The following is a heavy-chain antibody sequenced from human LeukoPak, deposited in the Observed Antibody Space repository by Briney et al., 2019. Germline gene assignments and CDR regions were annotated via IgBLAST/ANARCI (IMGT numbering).Heavy chain of an antibody. D-gene: IGHD3-22*01. CDR3: ARGVGYYDSSGYIDY. V-gene: IGHV3-21*01. CDR1: GFTFSSYS. J-gene: IGHJ4*02. CDR2: ISSSSSYI. Sequence: PGGFLRLSCAASGFTFSSYSMNWVRQAPGKGLEWVSSISSSSSYIYYADSVKGRFTISRDNAKNSLYLQMNSLRAEDTAVYYCARGVGYYDSSGYIDYWGQGTLVTVSS.